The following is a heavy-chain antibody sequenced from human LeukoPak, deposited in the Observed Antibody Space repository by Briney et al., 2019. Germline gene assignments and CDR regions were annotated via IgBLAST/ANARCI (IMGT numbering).Heavy chain of an antibody. CDR2: ISYDGHSK. V-gene: IGHV3-30*18. J-gene: IGHJ3*02. Sequence: GGSLRLSCAASGFTFSNYVIHWVRQAPGKGLEWVALISYDGHSKYYADSVKGRFTISRDNSRYTLYLQMNSLRAEDTAVYYCAKGPLGREDTFDIWGQGTVVTVSS. D-gene: IGHD3-16*01. CDR3: AKGPLGREDTFDI. CDR1: GFTFSNYV.